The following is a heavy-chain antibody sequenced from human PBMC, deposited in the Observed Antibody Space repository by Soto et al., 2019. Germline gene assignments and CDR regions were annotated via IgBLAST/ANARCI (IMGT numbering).Heavy chain of an antibody. CDR1: GYNFANYG. J-gene: IGHJ6*02. CDR2: ISAHNGDT. Sequence: QVQLVQSEAEVKKPGASLKVSCRASGYNFANYGISWVRQAPGQGLEWMGWISAHNGDTKYAQKGKRRDTMTDDTTQNTAYVRIRSLNSNDNAMYNWSKDATYNDFWGGVMDLCSYNMAVWGQGTTVTV. D-gene: IGHD3-3*01. V-gene: IGHV1-18*01. CDR3: SKDATYNDFWGGVMDLCSYNMAV.